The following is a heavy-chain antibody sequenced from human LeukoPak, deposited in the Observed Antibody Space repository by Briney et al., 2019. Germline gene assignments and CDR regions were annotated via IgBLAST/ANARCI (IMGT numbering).Heavy chain of an antibody. D-gene: IGHD6-13*01. CDR1: GYTFTSYG. J-gene: IGHJ4*02. CDR3: ARDRRIAAAGTANNLDASGY. CDR2: ISAYNGNT. Sequence: GASVKVPCKASGYTFTSYGISWVRQAPGQGLEWMGWISAYNGNTNYAQKLQGRVTMTTDTSTSTAYMELRSLRSDDTAVYYCARDRRIAAAGTANNLDASGYWGQGTLVTVSS. V-gene: IGHV1-18*01.